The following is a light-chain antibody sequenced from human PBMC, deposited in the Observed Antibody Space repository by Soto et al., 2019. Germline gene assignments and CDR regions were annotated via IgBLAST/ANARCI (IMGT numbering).Light chain of an antibody. V-gene: IGLV1-40*01. CDR1: SSNIGANYD. CDR2: TNT. Sequence: QSVLTQPPSVSGAPGQRVTISCTGSSSNIGANYDVHWYQQLPGTAPKVPISTNTNRPSGVPDRFSGSKSGTSASLAITGLQPEDEADYYCQSYDSRLSGWVFGGGTKLTVL. CDR3: QSYDSRLSGWV. J-gene: IGLJ3*02.